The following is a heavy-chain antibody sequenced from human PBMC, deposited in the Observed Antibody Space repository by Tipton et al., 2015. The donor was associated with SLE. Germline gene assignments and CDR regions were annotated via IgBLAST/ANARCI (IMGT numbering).Heavy chain of an antibody. CDR2: IYYSGST. CDR1: GGSISSGGYY. D-gene: IGHD3-10*01. J-gene: IGHJ3*02. CDR3: AREGTGAFDI. V-gene: IGHV4-31*03. Sequence: TLSLTCTVPGGSISSGGYYWSWIRQHPGKGLEWIGYIYYSGSTYYNPSLKSRVTISVDTSKNQFSLKLSSVTAADTAVYYCAREGTGAFDIWGQGTMVTVSS.